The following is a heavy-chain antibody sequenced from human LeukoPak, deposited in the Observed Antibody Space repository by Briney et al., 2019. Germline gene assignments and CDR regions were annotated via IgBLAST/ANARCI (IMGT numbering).Heavy chain of an antibody. Sequence: KPSETLSLTCIVSGGSISSDYWSWIRQPAGKRLEWIGHIYTSGTTNYNPSLKSRVTLSVDTSKNQFSLKLSSVIAADTAVYYCARVFGLTSPFDIWGQGTMVTVSS. CDR1: GGSISSDY. V-gene: IGHV4-4*07. J-gene: IGHJ3*02. D-gene: IGHD1-20*01. CDR3: ARVFGLTSPFDI. CDR2: IYTSGTT.